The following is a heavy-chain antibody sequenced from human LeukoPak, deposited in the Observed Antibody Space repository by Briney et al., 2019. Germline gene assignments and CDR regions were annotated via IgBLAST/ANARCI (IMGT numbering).Heavy chain of an antibody. CDR3: ARDHRDIVVVPGYYGMDV. CDR1: GFAFSSYN. D-gene: IGHD2-2*01. CDR2: ITSSGTTI. Sequence: GGSLRLSCAASGFAFSSYNMNWVRQAPGKGLECVSYITSSGTTIYYADSVKGRFTISRDNAKNSLYLQMNSLRDEDTAVYYCARDHRDIVVVPGYYGMDVWGQGTTVTVSS. V-gene: IGHV3-48*02. J-gene: IGHJ6*02.